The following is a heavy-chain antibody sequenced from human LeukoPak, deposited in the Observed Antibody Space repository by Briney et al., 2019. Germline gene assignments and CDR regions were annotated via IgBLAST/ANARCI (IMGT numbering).Heavy chain of an antibody. D-gene: IGHD1-26*01. J-gene: IGHJ4*02. CDR1: GYTLTELS. CDR2: FDPEDGET. CDR3: ATAPSPREWERHFDY. V-gene: IGHV1-24*01. Sequence: GASVKVSCKVSGYTLTELSMHWVRQAPGKGLEWMGGFDPEDGETIYAQKFQGRVTMTEDTSTDTAYMELSSLRSEDTAVYYCATAPSPREWERHFDYWGQGTLDTVSS.